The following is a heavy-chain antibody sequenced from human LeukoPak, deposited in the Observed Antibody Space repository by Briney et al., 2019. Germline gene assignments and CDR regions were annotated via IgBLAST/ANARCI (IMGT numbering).Heavy chain of an antibody. V-gene: IGHV3-48*03. J-gene: IGHJ4*02. D-gene: IGHD3-10*01. CDR1: GFTFSSYE. CDR2: ISSRGTTI. Sequence: PGGSLRLSCAASGFTFSSYEVNWVRQAPGKGLEWVSYISSRGTTIFYADSVRGRFTISRDNAKNSLYLEMNSLRAEDTAVYYCARDLQVRGVYFDYWGQGTLVTVSS. CDR3: ARDLQVRGVYFDY.